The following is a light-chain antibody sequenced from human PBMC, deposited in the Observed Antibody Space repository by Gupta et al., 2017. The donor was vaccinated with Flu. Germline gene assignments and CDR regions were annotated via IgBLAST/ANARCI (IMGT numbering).Light chain of an antibody. CDR1: SSDVGGYNY. CDR2: DVS. Sequence: QSALTHPRSVSGSPCQSVTISCTGTSSDVGGYNYVSWYQQHPGKAPKLMIYDVSKRPSGVPDRFSGSKSGNTASLTISGLQAEDEADYYCCSYAGSYTFVVFGGGTKLTVL. V-gene: IGLV2-11*01. J-gene: IGLJ2*01. CDR3: CSYAGSYTFVV.